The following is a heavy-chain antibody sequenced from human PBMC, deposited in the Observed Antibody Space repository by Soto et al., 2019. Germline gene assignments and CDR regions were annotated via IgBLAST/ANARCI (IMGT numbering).Heavy chain of an antibody. V-gene: IGHV3-21*01. CDR2: ISRRSRDI. CDR1: GFTFSSYS. Sequence: EVQLVESGGGLVKPGGSLRLSCTASGFTFSSYSMNWVRQAPGKGLEWVSSISRRSRDIYYADSVKGRFTISRDNAKNSLFLQMDSLRAEDTAVYYCTRDKIDMDLPTAYFHYWGQGTLVSVSS. D-gene: IGHD2-15*01. CDR3: TRDKIDMDLPTAYFHY. J-gene: IGHJ4*02.